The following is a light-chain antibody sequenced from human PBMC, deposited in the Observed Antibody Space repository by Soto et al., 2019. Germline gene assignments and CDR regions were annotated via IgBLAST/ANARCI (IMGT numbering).Light chain of an antibody. CDR3: GTWESYLSVGV. CDR1: GSNIGSNS. Sequence: QSVLTQPPSVSAAPGQTVTISCSGSGSNIGSNSVSWYQQGPGTAPKLLLYDNNKRPSGIPDRFFGSKSGTSATLGIAGLQTADEADYYCGTWESYLSVGVFGGGTKVTVL. J-gene: IGLJ3*02. V-gene: IGLV1-51*01. CDR2: DNN.